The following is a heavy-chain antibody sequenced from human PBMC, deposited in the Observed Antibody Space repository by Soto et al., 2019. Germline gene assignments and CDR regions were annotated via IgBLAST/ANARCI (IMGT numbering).Heavy chain of an antibody. CDR2: IYSSGST. V-gene: IGHV4-59*08. D-gene: IGHD3-10*01. CDR3: ARRYGVGFDY. CDR1: GGSISSYY. Sequence: QVRLLESGPGLVKPSETLSLTCTVSGGSISSYYWSWIRQPPGKGLEWIGYIYSSGSTNYNPSLKSRVTISVDTSKNQFSLKLSSVTAADTAVYYCARRYGVGFDYWGQGTMVTVSS. J-gene: IGHJ4*02.